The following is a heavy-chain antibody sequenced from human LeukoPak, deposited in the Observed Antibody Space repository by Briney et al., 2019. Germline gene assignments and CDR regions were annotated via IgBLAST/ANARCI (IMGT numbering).Heavy chain of an antibody. Sequence: GGSLRLSCAASGFTFSSYGMHWVRQAPGKGLEWVAVIYSDGRTTYYADSVKGRFTISRDSSKSTLYLQMNSLRDEDTAVYYCATGPQSAAAGILDYWGQGTLVTVSS. V-gene: IGHV3-33*01. CDR2: IYSDGRTT. CDR1: GFTFSSYG. J-gene: IGHJ4*02. CDR3: ATGPQSAAAGILDY. D-gene: IGHD6-13*01.